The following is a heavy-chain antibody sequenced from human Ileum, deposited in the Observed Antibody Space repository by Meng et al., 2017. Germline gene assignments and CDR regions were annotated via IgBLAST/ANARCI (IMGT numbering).Heavy chain of an antibody. D-gene: IGHD3-3*02. J-gene: IGHJ4*02. CDR1: GGSISSRTSY. V-gene: IGHV4-39*01. CDR2: FFYGGTT. Sequence: QLQLQESGPGLVKPSETLSFTFRVSGGSISSRTSYWGWIRQPPGMGLEWIVSFFYGGTTYYNPSLESRVTTSVDTSKSQFSLNLKSVSAADTAVYFCARHGAFRSHLDDWGQGTLVTVSS. CDR3: ARHGAFRSHLDD.